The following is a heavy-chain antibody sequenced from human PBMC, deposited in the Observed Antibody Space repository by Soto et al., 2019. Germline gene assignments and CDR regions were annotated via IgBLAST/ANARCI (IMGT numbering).Heavy chain of an antibody. V-gene: IGHV1-18*01. CDR2: ISAYNGNT. Sequence: GASVKVSCKASGYTFTSYGISWVRQAPGQGLEWMGWISAYNGNTNYAQKLQGRVTMTTDTSTSTAYMELRSLRSDDTAVYYCARSIGLDYYYYMDVWGKGTTVTVSS. J-gene: IGHJ6*03. CDR1: GYTFTSYG. D-gene: IGHD1-26*01. CDR3: ARSIGLDYYYYMDV.